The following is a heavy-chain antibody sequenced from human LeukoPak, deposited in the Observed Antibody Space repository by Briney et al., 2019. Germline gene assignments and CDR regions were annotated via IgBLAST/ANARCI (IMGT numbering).Heavy chain of an antibody. V-gene: IGHV3-74*01. CDR1: GFTFSSNS. CDR2: INTDGSST. CDR3: ASGKGAAAGRDY. J-gene: IGHJ4*02. D-gene: IGHD6-13*01. Sequence: QPGGSLRLSCAASGFTFSSNSMHWVRQAPGKGLVWVSRINTDGSSTLYADSVKGRFTISRDNAKNTLYLQMNSLRAEDTAVYYCASGKGAAAGRDYWSQGTLVTVSS.